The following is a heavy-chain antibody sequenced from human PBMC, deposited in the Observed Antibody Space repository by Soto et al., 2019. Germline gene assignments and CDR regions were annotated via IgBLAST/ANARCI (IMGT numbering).Heavy chain of an antibody. J-gene: IGHJ6*02. CDR1: GGSFSGYI. CDR2: INHSGSA. CDR3: ARGRHYGSGTYGYYYGMDV. D-gene: IGHD3-10*01. V-gene: IGHV4-34*01. Sequence: SETLSLTCDVYGGSFSGYIWTWIRQTPGKGLQWIGQINHSGSANYNPSLKSRVTISVHTSNSQFSLELSSVTAADTAVYYCARGRHYGSGTYGYYYGMDVWGQGTTVT.